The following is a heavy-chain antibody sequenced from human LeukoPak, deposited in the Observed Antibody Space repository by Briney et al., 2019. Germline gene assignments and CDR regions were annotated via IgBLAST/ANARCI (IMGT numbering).Heavy chain of an antibody. J-gene: IGHJ4*02. V-gene: IGHV3-53*01. CDR2: IYKGGDT. Sequence: GGSLRLSCAASGLTVSSNYMSWVRQAPGKGLERVSIIYKGGDTHYADSVKGRFTISRDNSKNTLYLQMNSLRVEDTAAYYCARVCNSDGGISYWGQGTLVTVSS. CDR3: ARVCNSDGGISY. CDR1: GLTVSSNY. D-gene: IGHD2/OR15-2a*01.